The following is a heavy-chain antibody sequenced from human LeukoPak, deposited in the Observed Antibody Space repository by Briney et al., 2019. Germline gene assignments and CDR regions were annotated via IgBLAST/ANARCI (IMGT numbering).Heavy chain of an antibody. Sequence: LRLSCAASGFTFDDYAMHWVRQAPGKGLEWVSGISWNSGSIGYAHSVKGRFTISRDNAKNSLYLQMNSLRAEDTALYYCAKDAEMATMIGAFDIWGQGTMVTVSS. V-gene: IGHV3-9*01. CDR1: GFTFDDYA. D-gene: IGHD5-24*01. CDR3: AKDAEMATMIGAFDI. CDR2: ISWNSGSI. J-gene: IGHJ3*02.